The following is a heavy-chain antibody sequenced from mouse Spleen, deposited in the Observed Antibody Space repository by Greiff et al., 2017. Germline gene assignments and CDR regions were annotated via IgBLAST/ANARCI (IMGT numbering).Heavy chain of an antibody. CDR2: ISGGGSYT. CDR1: GFTFSSYG. Sequence: EVKLMESGGGLVKPGGSLKLSCAASGFTFSSYGMSWVRQTPEKRLEWVATISGGGSYTYYPDSVKGRFTISRDNAKNNLYLQMSSLRSEDTALYYCARHVDDYGGEGFDYWGQGTSVTVSS. D-gene: IGHD2-4*01. J-gene: IGHJ4*01. V-gene: IGHV5-9-2*01. CDR3: ARHVDDYGGEGFDY.